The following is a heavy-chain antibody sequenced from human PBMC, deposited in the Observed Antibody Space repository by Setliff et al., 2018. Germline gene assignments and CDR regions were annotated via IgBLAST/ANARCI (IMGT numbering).Heavy chain of an antibody. CDR3: ARGRPDYHYDSSGPSYYYMDV. V-gene: IGHV3-48*01. CDR2: IRSFSSAI. CDR1: GFNFNIYS. D-gene: IGHD3-22*01. Sequence: GGSLRLSCATSGFNFNIYSLSWVRQAPGTGLEWVSFIRSFSSAIYYADSVKGRFTISRDDAKNSLYLQMSSLRAEDTAVYYCARGRPDYHYDSSGPSYYYMDVWGAGTMVTVSS. J-gene: IGHJ6*03.